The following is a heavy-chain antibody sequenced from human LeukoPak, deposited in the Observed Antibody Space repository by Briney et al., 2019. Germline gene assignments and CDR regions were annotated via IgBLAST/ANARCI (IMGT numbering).Heavy chain of an antibody. CDR1: GFTFSSYG. Sequence: GGSLRLSCAASGFTFSSYGMHWVRQAPGKGLEWVAFIRYDGSNKYYADSVKGRFTISRDNSKNTLYLQMNSLRAEDTAVYYCASSTVGATPHDAFDIWGQGTMVTVSS. CDR3: ASSTVGATPHDAFDI. D-gene: IGHD1-26*01. V-gene: IGHV3-30*02. J-gene: IGHJ3*02. CDR2: IRYDGSNK.